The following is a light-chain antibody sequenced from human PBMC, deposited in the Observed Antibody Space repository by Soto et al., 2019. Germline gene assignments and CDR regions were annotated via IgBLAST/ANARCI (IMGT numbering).Light chain of an antibody. CDR1: SSDVGHYDY. Sequence: QSALTQPRSVSGYPGQSVTISCTGTSSDVGHYDYVSWYQQHPAKAPNLIIYDVNKRPSGVPNRFSCSKSGNTASLTISGLQAEDETDYYCCSYAGSRTPYVFGTGTKLTVL. V-gene: IGLV2-11*01. J-gene: IGLJ1*01. CDR3: CSYAGSRTPYV. CDR2: DVN.